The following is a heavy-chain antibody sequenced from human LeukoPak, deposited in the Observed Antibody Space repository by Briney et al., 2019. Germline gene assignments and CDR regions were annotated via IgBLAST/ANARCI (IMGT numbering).Heavy chain of an antibody. V-gene: IGHV3-7*01. Sequence: GGSLRLSCAASGFSFSSYWMSWVRQAPGKGLVWVANIKQDGSEKYYVDSVKGRFTISRDNAKNSLFLQMNSLRAEDTAVYYCACGNYYGLDVWGQGTTVTVS. CDR2: IKQDGSEK. CDR1: GFSFSSYW. J-gene: IGHJ6*02. D-gene: IGHD1-26*01. CDR3: ACGNYYGLDV.